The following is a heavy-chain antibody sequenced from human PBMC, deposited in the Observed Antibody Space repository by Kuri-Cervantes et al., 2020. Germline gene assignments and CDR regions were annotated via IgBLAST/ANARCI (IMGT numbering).Heavy chain of an antibody. J-gene: IGHJ4*02. Sequence: GGSLRLSCAASGFSFSAYWMHWVRQPPGKGLVWVSRIYADGSRTIYADSVKGRFTISGDNAKNTLFLQMNSLRVEDTAVYYCTHSVGGTRLGYWGQGTLVTVSS. CDR1: GFSFSAYW. V-gene: IGHV3-74*01. D-gene: IGHD1-26*01. CDR3: THSVGGTRLGY. CDR2: IYADGSRT.